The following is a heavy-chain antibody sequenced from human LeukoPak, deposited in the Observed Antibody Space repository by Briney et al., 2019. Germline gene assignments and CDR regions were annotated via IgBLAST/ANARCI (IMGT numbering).Heavy chain of an antibody. D-gene: IGHD2-2*01. CDR3: ARIRVRYCSSTSCYAGGPFGMDV. Sequence: SGPTLVNPTQTPTLTCTFSGFSLSTSGMCVSWIRQPPGKALEWLARIDWDDDKYYSTSLKTRLTISKDTSKNQVVLTMTNMDPVDTATYYCARIRVRYCSSTSCYAGGPFGMDVWGQGTTVTVSS. V-gene: IGHV2-70*11. CDR1: GFSLSTSGMC. CDR2: IDWDDDK. J-gene: IGHJ6*02.